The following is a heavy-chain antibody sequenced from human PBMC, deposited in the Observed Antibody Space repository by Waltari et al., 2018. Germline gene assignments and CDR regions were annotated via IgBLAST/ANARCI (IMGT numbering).Heavy chain of an antibody. D-gene: IGHD1-7*01. CDR2: ISYDGSNK. CDR3: ARGHWNYAWYFDL. CDR1: AFTFRSYG. Sequence: QVQLVESGGGVVQPGRSLSLSCAASAFTFRSYGMHWVRQAPGKGLEWAAFISYDGSNKNYAESVKGRFTISRDNSKNTLYLQMNSLRAEDTAVYYCARGHWNYAWYFDLWGRGTLVTISS. V-gene: IGHV3-30*03. J-gene: IGHJ2*01.